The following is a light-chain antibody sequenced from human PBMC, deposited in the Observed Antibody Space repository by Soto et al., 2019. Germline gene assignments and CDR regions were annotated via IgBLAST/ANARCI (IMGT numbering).Light chain of an antibody. V-gene: IGLV2-23*02. J-gene: IGLJ3*02. CDR3: CAYAGDSALV. CDR2: EVD. CDR1: SSDVGGYNL. Sequence: QSALTQPASVSGSPGQSITISCTGTSSDVGGYNLVSWYQQHPGKAPKFMIYEVDKRPSGVSNRLSGSKSGNTASLTISGLQAEDEADYYCCAYAGDSALVFGGGTKVTVL.